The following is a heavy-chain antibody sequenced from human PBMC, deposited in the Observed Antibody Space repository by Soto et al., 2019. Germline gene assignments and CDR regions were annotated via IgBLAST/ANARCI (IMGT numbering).Heavy chain of an antibody. CDR2: ISYDGSNK. D-gene: IGHD1-1*01. Sequence: PGGSLRLSCAASGFTFINYAMHWVRQAPGKGLEWVAVISYDGSNKYYADSVKGRFTISRDNSKNTMYLQMNSLSAEDTAVYHWARDQFKGTRTILGGKGTLVTVSS. CDR1: GFTFINYA. V-gene: IGHV3-30-3*01. CDR3: ARDQFKGTRTIL. J-gene: IGHJ4*02.